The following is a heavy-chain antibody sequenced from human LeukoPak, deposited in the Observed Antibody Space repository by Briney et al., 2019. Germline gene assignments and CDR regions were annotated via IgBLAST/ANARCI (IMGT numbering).Heavy chain of an antibody. CDR3: ARGYYDFWSGQTYYFDY. CDR2: IYYSGST. V-gene: IGHV4-39*01. Sequence: SETLSLTCTVSGGSISSSSYYWGWIRQPPGKGLEWIGSIYYSGSTYYNPSLKSRVTISVDTSKNQFSLKLSSVTAADTAVYYCARGYYDFWSGQTYYFDYWGQGTLVTVSS. J-gene: IGHJ4*02. CDR1: GGSISSSSYY. D-gene: IGHD3-3*01.